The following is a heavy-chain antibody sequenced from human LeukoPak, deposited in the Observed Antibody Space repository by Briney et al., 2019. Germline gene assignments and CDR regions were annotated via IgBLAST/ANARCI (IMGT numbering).Heavy chain of an antibody. Sequence: SETLSLTCTVSGGSISSSSYYWGWVRQPPGKGLEWIGSIYYSGSTYYNPSLKSRVTISVDTSKNQFSLKLSSVTAADTAVYYCARQPPTVSYGMDVWGQGTTVTVSS. CDR3: ARQPPTVSYGMDV. CDR2: IYYSGST. V-gene: IGHV4-39*01. D-gene: IGHD4-17*01. J-gene: IGHJ6*02. CDR1: GGSISSSSYY.